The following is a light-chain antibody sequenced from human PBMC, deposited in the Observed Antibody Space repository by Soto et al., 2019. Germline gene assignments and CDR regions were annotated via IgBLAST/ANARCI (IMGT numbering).Light chain of an antibody. CDR2: G. CDR1: SSNIGAGYP. Sequence: QSVLTQPHSVSGAPGPRVTISCTGSSSNIGAGYPVHWYQQLPGTAPKLLVAGNRPSGVPDRFSVSKSGASASLAITGLQAEDEADYDCQSYDSSLSRRWVFGGGTKLTVL. V-gene: IGLV1-40*01. CDR3: QSYDSSLSRRWV. J-gene: IGLJ3*02.